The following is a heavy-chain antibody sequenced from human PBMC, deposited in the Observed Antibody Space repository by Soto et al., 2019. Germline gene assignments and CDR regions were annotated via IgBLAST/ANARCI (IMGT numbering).Heavy chain of an antibody. CDR3: AKDRMGAGVRGYFDY. V-gene: IGHV3-30*18. CDR2: ISYDGSNK. CDR1: GFTFSSYG. Sequence: QVQLVESGGGVVQPGKSLRLSCAGSGFTFSSYGMDWVRQAPGKGLEWVAVISYDGSNKYYADSLKGRFTITRDNSKNTLYRQMSSLRADDTAVYYCAKDRMGAGVRGYFDYWGQGTLVTVSS. J-gene: IGHJ4*02. D-gene: IGHD3-10*01.